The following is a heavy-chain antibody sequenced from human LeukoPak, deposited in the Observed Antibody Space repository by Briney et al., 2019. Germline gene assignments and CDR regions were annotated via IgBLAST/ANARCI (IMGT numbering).Heavy chain of an antibody. CDR1: GFTFNSYS. CDR2: IWDAGNNK. Sequence: GGSLRLSCAASGFTFNSYSMHWVRQAPGKGLEWVAVIWDAGNNKFYSDSVKGRFTISRDNSKNTLYLQMNSLRAEDTAVYYCARASGSYGDYWGQGTLVTVSS. CDR3: ARASGSYGDY. V-gene: IGHV3-30-3*01. J-gene: IGHJ4*02. D-gene: IGHD1-26*01.